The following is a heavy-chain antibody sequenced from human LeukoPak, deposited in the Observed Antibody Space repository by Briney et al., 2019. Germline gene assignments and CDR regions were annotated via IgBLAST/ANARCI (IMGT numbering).Heavy chain of an antibody. V-gene: IGHV3-23*01. CDR3: AKDLRQQLDSPRTSNDAFDV. D-gene: IGHD6-13*01. Sequence: AGGSLRLSCAASGFTFSSYAMSWVRQAPGKGLEWVSAISGSGGSTYYADSVKGRFTISRDNSKNTLYLQMNSLRAEDTAVYYCAKDLRQQLDSPRTSNDAFDVWGRGAMVTVSS. J-gene: IGHJ3*01. CDR2: ISGSGGST. CDR1: GFTFSSYA.